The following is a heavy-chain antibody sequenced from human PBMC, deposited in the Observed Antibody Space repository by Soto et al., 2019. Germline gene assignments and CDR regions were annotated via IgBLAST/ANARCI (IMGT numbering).Heavy chain of an antibody. CDR2: IKQDGSEK. CDR1: GFTFSSYW. J-gene: IGHJ4*02. D-gene: IGHD3-3*01. CDR3: ARGSDFWSGYYLESFDY. V-gene: IGHV3-7*01. Sequence: GGSLRLSCAASGFTFSSYWMSWVRQAPGKGLEWVANIKQDGSEKYYVDSVKGRFTISRDNAKNSLYLQMNSLRAEDTAVYYCARGSDFWSGYYLESFDYWGQGTLVTVSS.